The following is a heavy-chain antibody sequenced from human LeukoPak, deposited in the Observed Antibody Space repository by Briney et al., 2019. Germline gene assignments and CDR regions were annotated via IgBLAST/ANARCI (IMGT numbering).Heavy chain of an antibody. CDR1: EFTFSSYG. CDR3: AKGLLSGSGWYFVDY. V-gene: IGHV3-30*18. CDR2: ISFDGSNK. J-gene: IGHJ4*02. D-gene: IGHD6-19*01. Sequence: GGSLRLSCAASEFTFSSYGMHWVRQAPGKGLDWVAVISFDGSNKYYADSVKGRFTISRDNSKNTLHLQMNSLRVEDTAAYYCAKGLLSGSGWYFVDYWGQGTLVTVSS.